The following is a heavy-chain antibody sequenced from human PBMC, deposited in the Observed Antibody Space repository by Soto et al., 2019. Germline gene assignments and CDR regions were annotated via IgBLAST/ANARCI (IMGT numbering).Heavy chain of an antibody. Sequence: EVQLLESGGGVVQPGGSLRLSCAASGFIFTEYGMSWVRQAPGKGLEWVSGISGSGGVTYYADSVQGRFTISKDFSKNTLFLQVSGLRAEDTAVYFCGRLKTGYALYYFDYWGQGSLVTVSS. CDR2: ISGSGGVT. V-gene: IGHV3-23*01. CDR1: GFIFTEYG. D-gene: IGHD3-9*01. J-gene: IGHJ4*02. CDR3: GRLKTGYALYYFDY.